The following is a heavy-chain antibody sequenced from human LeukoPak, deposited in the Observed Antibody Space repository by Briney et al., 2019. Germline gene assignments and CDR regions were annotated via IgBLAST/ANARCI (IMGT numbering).Heavy chain of an antibody. CDR3: ARDLRGYSGYDLDY. CDR2: ISAYNGNT. CDR1: GYTFTSCG. J-gene: IGHJ4*02. V-gene: IGHV1-18*01. Sequence: ASVKVSCKASGYTFTSCGISWVRQAPGQGLEWMGWISAYNGNTNYAQKLQGRVTMTTDTSTSTAYMELRSLRSDDTAVYYCARDLRGYSGYDLDYWGQGTLVTVSS. D-gene: IGHD5-12*01.